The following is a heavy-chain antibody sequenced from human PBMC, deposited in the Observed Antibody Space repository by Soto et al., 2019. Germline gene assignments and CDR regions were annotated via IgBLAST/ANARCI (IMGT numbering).Heavy chain of an antibody. V-gene: IGHV4-59*01. CDR1: GGSISNFY. CDR2: VYYSGST. J-gene: IGHJ4*02. D-gene: IGHD3-16*01. CDR3: TRETLYTAVTQ. Sequence: SETLSLTCTGSGGSISNFYWSLIRQPPGKGLEWIGCVYYSGSTNYNPSLKSRVTISIDTSKHQFSLKLTSVTAADTAVYYCTRETLYTAVTQWGPGLRVTVSS.